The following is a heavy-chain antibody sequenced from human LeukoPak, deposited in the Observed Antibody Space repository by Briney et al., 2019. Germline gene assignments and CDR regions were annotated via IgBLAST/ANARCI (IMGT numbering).Heavy chain of an antibody. J-gene: IGHJ4*02. CDR2: ISYDGSKK. Sequence: GGSLRLSCAASGFTFSSYAMSWVRQAPGKGLEWVAVISYDGSKKYYPESVRGRFTISRDNSKNTLFLQMNSLRAEDTAVYYCAKDFGYDSGTYLEQWGQGTLVTVSS. CDR3: AKDFGYDSGTYLEQ. CDR1: GFTFSSYA. D-gene: IGHD3-10*01. V-gene: IGHV3-30*18.